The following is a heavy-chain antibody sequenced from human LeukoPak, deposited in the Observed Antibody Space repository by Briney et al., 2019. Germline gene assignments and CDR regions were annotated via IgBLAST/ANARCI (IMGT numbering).Heavy chain of an antibody. CDR2: ISSSSSYI. Sequence: GGSLRLSCAASGFSFSSYRMNWVRQAPGKGLEWVSSISSSSSYIYYADSVKGRFTISRDNAKNSLYLQMNSLRAEDTAVYYCARDFGDYDILTGYIDYWGQGTLVTVSS. J-gene: IGHJ4*02. CDR3: ARDFGDYDILTGYIDY. V-gene: IGHV3-21*01. CDR1: GFSFSSYR. D-gene: IGHD3-9*01.